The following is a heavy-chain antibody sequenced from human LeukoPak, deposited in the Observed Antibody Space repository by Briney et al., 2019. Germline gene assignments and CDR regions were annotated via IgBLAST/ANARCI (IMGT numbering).Heavy chain of an antibody. Sequence: ASVKVSCKASGYTFTRNYVHWVRQAPGQGLEWMGIINPSGGSSSYAQKFQGRVTMTRDTSTSIVYMELSSLRSEDTAVYYCARVGEWELLGYWGQGTLVTVSS. D-gene: IGHD1-26*01. CDR2: INPSGGSS. CDR1: GYTFTRNY. CDR3: ARVGEWELLGY. V-gene: IGHV1-46*01. J-gene: IGHJ4*02.